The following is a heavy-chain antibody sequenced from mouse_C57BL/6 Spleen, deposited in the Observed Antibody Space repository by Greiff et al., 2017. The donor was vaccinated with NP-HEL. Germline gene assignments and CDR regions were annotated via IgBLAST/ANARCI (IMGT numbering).Heavy chain of an antibody. V-gene: IGHV1-80*01. D-gene: IGHD2-3*01. CDR2: IYPGDGDT. CDR1: GYAFSSYW. J-gene: IGHJ1*03. CDR3: ARSDGYNWYFDV. Sequence: VQLQQSGAELVKPGASVKISCKASGYAFSSYWMNWVKQRPGKGLEWIGQIYPGDGDTNYNGKFKGKATLTADKSSSTAYMQLSSLASEDSAVYFCARSDGYNWYFDVWGTGTTVTVSS.